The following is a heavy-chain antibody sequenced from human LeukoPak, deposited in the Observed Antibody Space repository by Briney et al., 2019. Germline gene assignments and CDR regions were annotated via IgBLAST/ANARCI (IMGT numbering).Heavy chain of an antibody. CDR1: EFTFDDYA. Sequence: GRSLRLSCAASEFTFDDYAMHWVRQAPGKGLEWVSGISWNSGSIGYADSVKGRFTISRDNAKNSLYLQMNSLRAEDTALYYCAKGWRYYDSSGYIDYWGQGTLVTVSS. CDR2: ISWNSGSI. V-gene: IGHV3-9*01. D-gene: IGHD3-22*01. CDR3: AKGWRYYDSSGYIDY. J-gene: IGHJ4*02.